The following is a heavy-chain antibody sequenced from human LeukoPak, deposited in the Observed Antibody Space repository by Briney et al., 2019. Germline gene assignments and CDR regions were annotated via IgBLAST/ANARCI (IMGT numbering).Heavy chain of an antibody. D-gene: IGHD3-3*01. J-gene: IGHJ6*03. CDR1: GGSISSSSYY. V-gene: IGHV4-39*07. Sequence: SETLSLTCTVSGGSISSSSYYWGWIRQPPGKGLEWIGSIYYSGSTYYNPSLKSRVTISVDTSKNQFSLKLSSVTAADTAVYYCARDASVYYDFWSGYYHPYYYYYMDVWGKGTTVTVSS. CDR3: ARDASVYYDFWSGYYHPYYYYYMDV. CDR2: IYYSGST.